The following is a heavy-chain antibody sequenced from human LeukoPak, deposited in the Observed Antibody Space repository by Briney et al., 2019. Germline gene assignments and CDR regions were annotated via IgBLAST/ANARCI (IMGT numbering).Heavy chain of an antibody. CDR3: ARDLAAMVTNGFDI. CDR2: INPSSGNT. V-gene: IGHV1-46*01. J-gene: IGHJ3*02. D-gene: IGHD5-18*01. Sequence: ASVKVSCRSSGYTFTRYYLHWVRQARGRGLDWMGMINPSSGNTTHAQKFQGRVTVTRDTSTRTVYMEMSSLRSEDTAVYYCARDLAAMVTNGFDIWGQGTMITVSS. CDR1: GYTFTRYY.